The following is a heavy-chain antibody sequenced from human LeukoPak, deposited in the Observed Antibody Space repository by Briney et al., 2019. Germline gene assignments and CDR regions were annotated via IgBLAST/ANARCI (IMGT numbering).Heavy chain of an antibody. CDR3: ARSSSSWYMGYFQH. Sequence: GGSLRLSCAASGFTFSSYAMHWVRQAPGKGLEWVAVISYEGSNKYYADSVKGRFTISRDNSKNTLYLQMNSLRAEDTAVYYCARSSSSWYMGYFQHWGQGTLVTVSS. V-gene: IGHV3-30*04. D-gene: IGHD6-13*01. J-gene: IGHJ1*01. CDR2: ISYEGSNK. CDR1: GFTFSSYA.